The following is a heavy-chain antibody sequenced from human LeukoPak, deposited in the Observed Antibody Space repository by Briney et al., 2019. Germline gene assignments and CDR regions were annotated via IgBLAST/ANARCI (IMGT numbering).Heavy chain of an antibody. CDR2: IYTSGST. D-gene: IGHD5-18*01. CDR1: GGTISSGSYY. V-gene: IGHV4-61*02. CDR3: ARVADTAMVPPADWFDP. Sequence: SETLSLTCTVSGGTISSGSYYWSWIRQPAGKGLEWIGRIYTSGSTNYNPSLKSRVTISVDTSKNQFSLKLSSVTAADRALYSCARVADTAMVPPADWFDPRGQGTLVTVSS. J-gene: IGHJ5*01.